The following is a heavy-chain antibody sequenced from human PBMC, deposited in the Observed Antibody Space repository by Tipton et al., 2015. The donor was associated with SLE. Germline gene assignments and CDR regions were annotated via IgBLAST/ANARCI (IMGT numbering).Heavy chain of an antibody. D-gene: IGHD1-1*01. Sequence: SLRLSCAASGFTFSSYWMHWVRQAPGKGLVWVSRINSDGSSTGYADSVKGRFTISRDNAKNTLYLQMNSLRAEDTAVYYCAKGGTTLFDNWCQGTLVTVSS. J-gene: IGHJ4*02. CDR2: INSDGSST. CDR3: AKGGTTLFDN. V-gene: IGHV3-74*01. CDR1: GFTFSSYW.